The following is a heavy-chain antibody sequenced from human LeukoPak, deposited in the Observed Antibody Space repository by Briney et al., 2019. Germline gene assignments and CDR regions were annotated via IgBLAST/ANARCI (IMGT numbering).Heavy chain of an antibody. D-gene: IGHD2-2*01. CDR3: ARDGMFSVVPSV. J-gene: IGHJ4*02. Sequence: ASVKVSCKASGGTFSSYAISWVRQAPGQGLEWMGGIIPIFGTANYAQKFQGRVTITADESTSTAYMELSSLRSEDTAVYYCARDGMFSVVPSVWGQGTLVTVSS. CDR2: IIPIFGTA. CDR1: GGTFSSYA. V-gene: IGHV1-69*13.